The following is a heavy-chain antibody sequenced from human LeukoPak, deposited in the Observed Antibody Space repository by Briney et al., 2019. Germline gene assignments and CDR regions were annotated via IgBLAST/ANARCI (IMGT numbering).Heavy chain of an antibody. CDR1: GGPFSGYY. Sequence: SETLSLTCAVYGGPFSGYYWSWIRQPPGKGLEWIGEINHSGSTNYNPSLKSRVTISVDTSKNQFSLKLSSVTAADTAVYYCARRSSYYYDSSGYFMDYWGQGTLVTVSS. J-gene: IGHJ4*02. D-gene: IGHD3-22*01. CDR2: INHSGST. CDR3: ARRSSYYYDSSGYFMDY. V-gene: IGHV4-34*01.